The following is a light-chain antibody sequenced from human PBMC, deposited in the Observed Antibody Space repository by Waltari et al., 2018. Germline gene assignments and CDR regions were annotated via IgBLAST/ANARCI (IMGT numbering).Light chain of an antibody. V-gene: IGLV7-43*01. CDR2: STV. CDR1: AGPVTSNNF. CDR3: QLYYGGTLV. Sequence: QTVVTQEPSLTVSPGGTVTLTCASTAGPVTSNNFPNWFQQKPGQPPRALIYSTVDRPSWTPARFSSSLLGGKAALTLSGVQPEDEADYYCQLYYGGTLVFGGGTKVTVL. J-gene: IGLJ3*02.